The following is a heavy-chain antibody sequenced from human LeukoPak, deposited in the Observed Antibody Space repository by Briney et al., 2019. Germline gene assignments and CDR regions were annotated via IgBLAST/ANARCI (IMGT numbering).Heavy chain of an antibody. J-gene: IGHJ4*02. CDR2: ISSSGSTI. D-gene: IGHD4-17*01. Sequence: PGGSLRLSCAASGFTFSSYEMNWVRQAPGKGLEWVSYISSSGSTIYYADSVKGRFTISRDNAKNSLYLQMNSLRAEDTAVYYRARNRGEPLDYWGQGTLVTVSS. CDR1: GFTFSSYE. V-gene: IGHV3-48*03. CDR3: ARNRGEPLDY.